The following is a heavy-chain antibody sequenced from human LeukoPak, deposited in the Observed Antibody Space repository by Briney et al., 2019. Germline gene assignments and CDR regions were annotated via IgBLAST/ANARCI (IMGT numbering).Heavy chain of an antibody. Sequence: SETLSLTCLVSGVSLKSRTYYWAWIRQSPGMGLEWIGSIFYSGSTYYQPSLKGRVTISVDTSKNQFSLKLSSVTTTDTAIYYCASMELVGSYNFSWGQGTRVTVSS. D-gene: IGHD3-10*01. CDR1: GVSLKSRTYY. V-gene: IGHV4-39*01. CDR3: ASMELVGSYNFS. J-gene: IGHJ4*02. CDR2: IFYSGST.